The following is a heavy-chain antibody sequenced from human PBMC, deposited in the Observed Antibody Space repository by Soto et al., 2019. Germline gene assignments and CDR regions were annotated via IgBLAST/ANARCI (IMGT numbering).Heavy chain of an antibody. J-gene: IGHJ5*02. V-gene: IGHV4-31*03. CDR1: GDSISRGGYY. CDR2: IYHSGST. CDR3: SRDGAGAYGLGWFDP. D-gene: IGHD2-21*01. Sequence: QVQLQESGPGLVKPSQTLSLTCTVSGDSISRGGYYWNWLRQHPRQGLEWIGYIYHSGSTIYNPSLKSRVTISVDTSKNRWSLELSNVTAADTAVYYCSRDGAGAYGLGWFDPWGQGILVTVSS.